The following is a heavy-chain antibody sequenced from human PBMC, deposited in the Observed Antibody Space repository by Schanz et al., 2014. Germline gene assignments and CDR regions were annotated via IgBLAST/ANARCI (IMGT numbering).Heavy chain of an antibody. Sequence: EVQLLESGGGLVQPGGSLRLSCAASGFTFSSYAMSWVRQAPGKGLEWVSAISGSGGSTYYADSVKVRFTISRDNSKNTLYLQMNSLRAEDTAVYYCAKGRFGELSAFDIWGQGTMVTVSA. CDR3: AKGRFGELSAFDI. CDR2: ISGSGGST. D-gene: IGHD3-10*01. J-gene: IGHJ3*02. V-gene: IGHV3-23*01. CDR1: GFTFSSYA.